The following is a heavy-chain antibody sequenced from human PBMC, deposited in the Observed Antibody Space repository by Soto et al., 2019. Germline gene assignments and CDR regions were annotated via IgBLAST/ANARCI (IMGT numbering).Heavy chain of an antibody. CDR2: IKQDGSEK. V-gene: IGHV3-7*01. CDR1: GFTFSSYW. J-gene: IGHJ3*02. D-gene: IGHD5-18*01. CDR3: ARDDGYSYALDAFDI. Sequence: GGSLRLSCAASGFTFSSYWMSWVRQATGKGLEWVANIKQDGSEKYYVDSVKGRFTISRDNAKNSLYLQMNSLRAEDTAVYYCARDDGYSYALDAFDIWGQGTIVTVSS.